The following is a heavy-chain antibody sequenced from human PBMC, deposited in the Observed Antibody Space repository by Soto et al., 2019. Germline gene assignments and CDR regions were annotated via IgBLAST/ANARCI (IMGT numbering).Heavy chain of an antibody. D-gene: IGHD3-10*01. CDR2: IVVGSGNT. CDR3: AGVQTLGARYHTYYYYGMDV. CDR1: GFTFTSSA. Sequence: SVKVSCKASGFTFTSSAVQWVRQARGQRLERIGWIVVGSGNTNYAQKFQKRVTITRDMSTSTAYMELSSLRSEDTAAYYCAGVQTLGARYHTYYYYGMDVWGQGTTVTVSS. J-gene: IGHJ6*02. V-gene: IGHV1-58*01.